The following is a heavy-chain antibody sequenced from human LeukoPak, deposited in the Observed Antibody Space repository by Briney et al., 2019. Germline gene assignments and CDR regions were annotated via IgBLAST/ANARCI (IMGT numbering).Heavy chain of an antibody. V-gene: IGHV4-59*08. J-gene: IGHJ6*02. Sequence: SDTLSLTCTVSGGSISSYYWSWIRQPPGKGLEWIGYIYYSGSTNYNPSLKSRVTISVDTSKNQFSLKLSSVTAADTAVYYCARIVATDYYYGMDVWGQGTTVTVSS. D-gene: IGHD5-12*01. CDR3: ARIVATDYYYGMDV. CDR1: GGSISSYY. CDR2: IYYSGST.